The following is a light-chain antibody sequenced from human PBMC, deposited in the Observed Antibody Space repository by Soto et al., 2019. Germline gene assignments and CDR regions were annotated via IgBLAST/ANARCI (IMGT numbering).Light chain of an antibody. CDR1: QNVNDY. CDR2: DAS. Sequence: DIQMTQTPSTLSASVGDRVTINCRASQNVNDYLAWYQQKPGNSPKVLIYDASTLERGVPSRFSGSGSGTEFTLTISGLQADDFATYYCQQYSSHRTLGQGKKVEVK. J-gene: IGKJ1*01. CDR3: QQYSSHRT. V-gene: IGKV1-5*01.